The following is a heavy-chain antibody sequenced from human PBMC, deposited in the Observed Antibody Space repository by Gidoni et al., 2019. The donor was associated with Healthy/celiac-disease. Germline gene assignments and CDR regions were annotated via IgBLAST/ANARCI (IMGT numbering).Heavy chain of an antibody. V-gene: IGHV1-3*01. CDR2: INAGNGNT. CDR1: GYPFTSYA. D-gene: IGHD4-17*01. CDR3: ARDDGDYSYYYYYGMDV. Sequence: QVPLVQSGAEVKKPGASVKVSCKASGYPFTSYAMHWVRQAPGQRLEWMGWINAGNGNTKYSQKFQGRVTITRDTSASTAYMEPSSLRSEDTAVYYCARDDGDYSYYYYYGMDVWGQGTTVTVSS. J-gene: IGHJ6*02.